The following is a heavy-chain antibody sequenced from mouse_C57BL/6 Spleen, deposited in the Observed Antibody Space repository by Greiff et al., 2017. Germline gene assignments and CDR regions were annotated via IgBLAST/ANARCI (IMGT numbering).Heavy chain of an antibody. CDR3: ARQGYCEPDKEY. V-gene: IGHV14-3*01. Sequence: VHVQQSGAELVKPGASVKLSCTASGYTFTNSYIPWVKQRPGQGLEWIGEIVPASGTTNYDAKFKGKATITADTSSNTAYMQLSSLTSEDTAIYYCARQGYCEPDKEYWGQGTSVTVSS. CDR1: GYTFTNSY. J-gene: IGHJ4*01. D-gene: IGHD3-1*01. CDR2: IVPASGTT.